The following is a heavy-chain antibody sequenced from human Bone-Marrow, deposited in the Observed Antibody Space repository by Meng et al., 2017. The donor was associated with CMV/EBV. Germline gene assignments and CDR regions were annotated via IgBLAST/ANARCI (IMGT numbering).Heavy chain of an antibody. D-gene: IGHD4-23*01. V-gene: IGHV4-38-2*02. J-gene: IGHJ4*02. CDR2: IYHSGST. Sequence: GSLRLSCTVSGFSISSGYYWAWIRQPPGKGLEWIGSIYHSGSTFYNPSLKSRVTISVDTSKNQFSLRLNSVTAADTAVYYCARDPWEEISGNPTSAWWGQGTLVTGSS. CDR1: GFSISSGYY. CDR3: ARDPWEEISGNPTSAW.